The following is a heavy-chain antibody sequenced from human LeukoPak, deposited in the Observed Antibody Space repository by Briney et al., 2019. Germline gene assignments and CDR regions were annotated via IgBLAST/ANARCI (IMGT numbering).Heavy chain of an antibody. CDR2: ISSSSSTI. D-gene: IGHD4-17*01. CDR3: ARDLTEMTTVTIDY. Sequence: GGSLTLSCAASGFTFSSYSMNWVRQAPGKGLEWVSYISSSSSTIYYADSVKGRFTISRDNAKNSLYLQMNSLRDEDTAVYYCARDLTEMTTVTIDYWGQGTLVTVSS. V-gene: IGHV3-48*02. J-gene: IGHJ4*02. CDR1: GFTFSSYS.